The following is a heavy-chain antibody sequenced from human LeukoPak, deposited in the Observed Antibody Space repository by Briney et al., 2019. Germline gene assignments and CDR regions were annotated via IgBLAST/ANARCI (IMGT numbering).Heavy chain of an antibody. J-gene: IGHJ4*02. CDR3: ARDYPGGYYFDY. V-gene: IGHV3-53*01. CDR1: GFTVSSNY. CDR2: IYSGGST. D-gene: IGHD3-16*01. Sequence: GGSLRLSCAASGFTVSSNYMSWVRQAPGKGLGWVSVIYSGGSTYYADSVEGRFTISRDNSKNTLYLQMISLRAEDTAVYYCARDYPGGYYFDYWGQGTLVTVSS.